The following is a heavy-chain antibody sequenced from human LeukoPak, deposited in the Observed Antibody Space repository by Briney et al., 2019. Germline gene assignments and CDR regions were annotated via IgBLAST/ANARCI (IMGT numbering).Heavy chain of an antibody. J-gene: IGHJ4*02. Sequence: GGSLRLSCAASGFTFSNFWMHWVRQAPGKGLVWVSHINSDGSWTSYADSVKGRFTISKDNAKNTVYLQMNNLRAEDTAVYYCVSFYETYWGRGTLVTVSS. D-gene: IGHD2-2*01. CDR1: GFTFSNFW. V-gene: IGHV3-74*01. CDR3: VSFYETY. CDR2: INSDGSWT.